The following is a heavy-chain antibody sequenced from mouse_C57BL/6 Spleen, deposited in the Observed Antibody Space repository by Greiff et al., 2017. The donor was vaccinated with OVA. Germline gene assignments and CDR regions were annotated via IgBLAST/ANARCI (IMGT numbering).Heavy chain of an antibody. J-gene: IGHJ1*03. CDR3: ARQHYDYDVRYFDV. D-gene: IGHD2-4*01. CDR1: GFTFSSYG. CDR2: ISSGGSYT. V-gene: IGHV5-6*02. Sequence: DVMLVESGGDLVKPGGSLKLSCAASGFTFSSYGMSWVRQTPDKRLEWVATISSGGSYTYYPDSVKGRFTISRDNAKNTLYLQMSSLKSEDTAMYYCARQHYDYDVRYFDVWGTGTTVTVSS.